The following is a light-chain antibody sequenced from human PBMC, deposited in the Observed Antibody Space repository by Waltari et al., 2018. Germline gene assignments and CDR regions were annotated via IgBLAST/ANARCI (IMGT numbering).Light chain of an antibody. CDR1: QTISGSW. CDR3: QQYDGSSVT. Sequence: EIVLTQSPGTRSLSPGERATISCRASQTISGSWLTWYQQKPGQAPRFVIYGASIRATAIPDRFSGSGSGTDFTLTISRLEPEDFAVYYCQQYDGSSVTFGGGTKVEIK. J-gene: IGKJ4*01. CDR2: GAS. V-gene: IGKV3-20*01.